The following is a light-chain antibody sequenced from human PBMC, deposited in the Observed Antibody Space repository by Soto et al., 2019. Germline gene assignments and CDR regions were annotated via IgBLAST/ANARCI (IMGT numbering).Light chain of an antibody. Sequence: EIVLTQSPATLSLSPGERATLYCRASQSVSSYLGWYQQKPGQAPRLLIYDASNRATGVPARFSGSGSGTDFTLTISSLEPEDFAVYYCQQRSNWPLTFGGGTKVDIK. CDR3: QQRSNWPLT. CDR1: QSVSSY. CDR2: DAS. J-gene: IGKJ4*01. V-gene: IGKV3-11*01.